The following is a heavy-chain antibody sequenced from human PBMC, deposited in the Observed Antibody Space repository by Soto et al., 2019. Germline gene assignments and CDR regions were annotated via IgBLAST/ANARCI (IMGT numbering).Heavy chain of an antibody. D-gene: IGHD1-26*01. V-gene: IGHV4-59*01. Sequence: QVQLQESGPGLVKPSETLSLTCTVSGGSISSYYWSWIRQPPGKGLEWIGYIYYSRRTNYNPSLTSRVTRSVDTSTNQFSLKLSSVTAADTAVYYCARRWGDAFDFWGQGTMVTVSS. CDR2: IYYSRRT. CDR3: ARRWGDAFDF. CDR1: GGSISSYY. J-gene: IGHJ3*01.